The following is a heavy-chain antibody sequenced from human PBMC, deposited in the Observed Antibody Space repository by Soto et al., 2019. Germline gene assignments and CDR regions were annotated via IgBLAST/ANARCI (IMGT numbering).Heavy chain of an antibody. Sequence: PGGSLRLSCAASGLTFSTYSMNWVRQAPGKGLEWVSYISSSGRTIYYADSVKGRFTISRDNAKNSLYLQMDSLRAEDTAVYYCATRPAFCGGDCYAVGHWGQGT. J-gene: IGHJ4*02. CDR1: GLTFSTYS. D-gene: IGHD2-21*02. CDR3: ATRPAFCGGDCYAVGH. CDR2: ISSSGRTI. V-gene: IGHV3-48*01.